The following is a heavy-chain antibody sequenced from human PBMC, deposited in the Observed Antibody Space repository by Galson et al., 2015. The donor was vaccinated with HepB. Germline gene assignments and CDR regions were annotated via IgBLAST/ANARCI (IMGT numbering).Heavy chain of an antibody. D-gene: IGHD3-22*01. Sequence: QSGAEVKKPGESLKISCKGSGYSFTSYWIGWVRQMPGKGLEWMGIIYPGDSDTRYSPSFQGQVTISADKSISTAYLQWSSLKASDTAMYYCARAKITMIVVGVSYWYFDLWGRGTLVTVSS. CDR1: GYSFTSYW. J-gene: IGHJ2*01. CDR3: ARAKITMIVVGVSYWYFDL. CDR2: IYPGDSDT. V-gene: IGHV5-51*01.